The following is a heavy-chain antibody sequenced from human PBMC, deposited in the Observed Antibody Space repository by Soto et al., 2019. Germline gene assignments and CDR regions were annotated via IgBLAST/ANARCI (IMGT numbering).Heavy chain of an antibody. CDR1: GGTFSSYA. J-gene: IGHJ4*02. CDR3: ARVQSWGGVGATTFDY. CDR2: IIPIFGTA. V-gene: IGHV1-69*01. D-gene: IGHD1-26*01. Sequence: QVQLVQSGAEVKKPGSSVKVSCKASGGTFSSYAISWVRQAPVQGLEWMGGIIPIFGTANYAQKFQGRVTITADESTSTAYMELSSLRSEDTAVYYCARVQSWGGVGATTFDYWGQGTLVTVSS.